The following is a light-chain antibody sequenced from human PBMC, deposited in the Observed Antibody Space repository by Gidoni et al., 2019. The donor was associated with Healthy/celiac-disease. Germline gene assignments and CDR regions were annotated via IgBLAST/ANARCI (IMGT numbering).Light chain of an antibody. CDR1: ALPKKY. J-gene: IGLJ2*01. CDR2: KDS. V-gene: IGLV3-16*01. Sequence: SYELTHPPSVSVSLGQMARITCSGDALPKKYAYWYQQKPGQFPVLVIYKDSERPSGIPERFSGSSSGTIVTLTISGVQAEDEADYYCLSADSSGTVVFGGGTKLTVL. CDR3: LSADSSGTVV.